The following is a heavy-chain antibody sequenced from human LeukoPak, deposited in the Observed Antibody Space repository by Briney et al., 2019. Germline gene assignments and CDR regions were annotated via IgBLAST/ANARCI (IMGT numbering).Heavy chain of an antibody. CDR3: ARASLISSIAAAGRLFDY. V-gene: IGHV4-4*02. CDR2: IYHSGST. Sequence: SGTLSLTCAGSGGSISSSNWWSWVRQPPGKGLEWIGEIYHSGSTNYNPSLKSRVTISVDKSKNQFSLKLSSVTAADTAVYYCARASLISSIAAAGRLFDYWGQGTLVTVSS. J-gene: IGHJ4*02. CDR1: GGSISSSNW. D-gene: IGHD6-13*01.